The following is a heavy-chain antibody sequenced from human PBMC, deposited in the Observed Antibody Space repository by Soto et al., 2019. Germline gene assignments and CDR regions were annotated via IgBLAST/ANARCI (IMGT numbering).Heavy chain of an antibody. J-gene: IGHJ4*02. Sequence: PSETLSLTCTVSGGSISSSSYYWGWIRQPPGKGLEWIGSIYYSGSTYYNPSLKSRVTISVDTSKNQFSLKLSSVTAADTAVYYCARTRIQLWFSHFDYWGRGTLVTVSS. CDR1: GGSISSSSYY. V-gene: IGHV4-39*01. CDR2: IYYSGST. D-gene: IGHD5-18*01. CDR3: ARTRIQLWFSHFDY.